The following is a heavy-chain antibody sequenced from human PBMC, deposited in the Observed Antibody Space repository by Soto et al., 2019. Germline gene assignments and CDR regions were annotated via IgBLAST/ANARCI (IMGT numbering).Heavy chain of an antibody. Sequence: SETLSLTCTVSGGSISSYYWSWIRQPPGKGLEWIGYIYYSGSTNYSPSLKSRVTISVDTSKNQFSLKLSSVTAADTAVYYCARAYSSSTLYGMDVWGQGTTVTVSS. CDR2: IYYSGST. CDR3: ARAYSSSTLYGMDV. D-gene: IGHD6-6*01. CDR1: GGSISSYY. V-gene: IGHV4-59*01. J-gene: IGHJ6*02.